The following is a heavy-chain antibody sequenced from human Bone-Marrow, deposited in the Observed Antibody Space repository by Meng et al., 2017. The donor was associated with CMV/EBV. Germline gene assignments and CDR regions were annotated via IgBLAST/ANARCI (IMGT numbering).Heavy chain of an antibody. CDR3: AHRRHPSSGWPFDY. CDR2: SYWTDDK. Sequence: GLSLSTRGVGVGWIGQPPGKALEWLALSYWTDDKRYSPSLKSRLTITKDTSKNQVVLTMTNMDPVDTATYYCAHRRHPSSGWPFDYWGQGTLVTVSS. D-gene: IGHD6-19*01. CDR1: GLSLSTRGVG. J-gene: IGHJ4*02. V-gene: IGHV2-5*01.